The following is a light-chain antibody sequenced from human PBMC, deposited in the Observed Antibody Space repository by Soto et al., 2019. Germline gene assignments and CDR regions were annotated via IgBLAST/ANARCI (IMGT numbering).Light chain of an antibody. V-gene: IGLV2-14*01. CDR3: SSFTSSITYV. CDR1: SSDVGGYNS. J-gene: IGLJ1*01. CDR2: DVT. Sequence: QSVLTQPASVSGSPGQSITISCTGTSSDVGGYNSVSWYRQDPGKAPKLIIYDVTYRPSGVSNRFSGSKSGNTASLTISGLQSEDEADYHCSSFTSSITYVFGTGTKVT.